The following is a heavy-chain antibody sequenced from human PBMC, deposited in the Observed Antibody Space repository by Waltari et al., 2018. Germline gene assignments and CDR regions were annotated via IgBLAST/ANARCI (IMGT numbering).Heavy chain of an antibody. D-gene: IGHD3-16*01. J-gene: IGHJ4*02. Sequence: QVQLQESGPGLVKPSQTLSLTCTVPGGSISSGSYYWSWIRQPAGKGLEWIGYIYTSGSTNYNPSLKSRVTISVDTSKNQFSLKLSSVTAADTAVYYCARVPYSYFDYWGQGTLVTVSS. V-gene: IGHV4-61*09. CDR1: GGSISSGSYY. CDR2: IYTSGST. CDR3: ARVPYSYFDY.